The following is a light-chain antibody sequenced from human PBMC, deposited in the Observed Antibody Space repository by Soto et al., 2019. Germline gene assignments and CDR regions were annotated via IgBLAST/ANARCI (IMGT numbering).Light chain of an antibody. V-gene: IGKV3-11*01. Sequence: EIVLTQSPAALSLSPGERAILSCRASRTIDNFLNWFQQKPGQSPRLLIHDASNRADGIPPRFSGSGSGTDFTLTISSLAPEDFAVYYCQQRSNWPPLTFGGGTKVEI. CDR3: QQRSNWPPLT. CDR2: DAS. J-gene: IGKJ4*01. CDR1: RTIDNF.